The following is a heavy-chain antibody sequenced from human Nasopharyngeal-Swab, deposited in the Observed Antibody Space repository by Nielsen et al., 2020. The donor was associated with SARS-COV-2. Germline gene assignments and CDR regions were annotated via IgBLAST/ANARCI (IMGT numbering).Heavy chain of an antibody. Sequence: VRQAPGKGLEWVSVISGSGGSTYYADFVKGRFTISRDNSKNTLYLQMNSLRAEDTAVYYCARYDDYYDSSGYAYWGQGTLVTVSS. CDR2: ISGSGGST. V-gene: IGHV3-23*01. CDR3: ARYDDYYDSSGYAY. J-gene: IGHJ4*02. D-gene: IGHD3-22*01.